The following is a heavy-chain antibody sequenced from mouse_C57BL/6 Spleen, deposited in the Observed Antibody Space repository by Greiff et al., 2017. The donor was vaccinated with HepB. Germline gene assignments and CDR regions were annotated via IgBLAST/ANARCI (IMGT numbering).Heavy chain of an antibody. D-gene: IGHD1-1*01. V-gene: IGHV1-50*01. CDR3: ARMDYGSSYPVWDY. CDR2: IDPSDSYT. J-gene: IGHJ3*01. CDR1: GYTFTSYW. Sequence: QVQLQQPGAELVKPGASVKLSCKASGYTFTSYWMQWVKQRPGQGLEWIGEIDPSDSYTNYNQKFKGKATLTGDTSSSTAYMQLSSLTSEDSAVYYCARMDYGSSYPVWDYWGQGTLVTVSA.